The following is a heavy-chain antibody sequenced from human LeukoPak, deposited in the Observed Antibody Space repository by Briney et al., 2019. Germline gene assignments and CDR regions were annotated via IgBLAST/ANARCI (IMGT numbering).Heavy chain of an antibody. CDR1: GGSISSSSYY. J-gene: IGHJ4*02. D-gene: IGHD1-26*01. CDR2: MYYSGGT. V-gene: IGHV4-39*07. CDR3: ASLGLWEPWGY. Sequence: PSETLSLTCTVSGGSISSSSYYWGWIRQPPGKGLEWIGSMYYSGGTYFNPSLKSRVTISVDTSKNQFSLKLSSVTAADTAVYYCASLGLWEPWGYWGQGTLVTVSS.